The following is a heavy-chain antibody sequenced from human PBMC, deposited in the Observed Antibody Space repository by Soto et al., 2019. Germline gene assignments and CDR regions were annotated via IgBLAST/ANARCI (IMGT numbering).Heavy chain of an antibody. CDR1: GFTVSSNY. D-gene: IGHD3-10*01. V-gene: IGHV3-66*01. CDR3: ARARTNRIYYS. CDR2: IYSGGST. J-gene: IGHJ4*02. Sequence: PGRPLRLSCAASGFTVSSNYMSLVRQAPGKGLEWVSVIYSGGSTNYADSVKGRFTISRDDSKNSLYLQMNSLKTEDTAVYYCARARTNRIYYSCGQETFFTVSS.